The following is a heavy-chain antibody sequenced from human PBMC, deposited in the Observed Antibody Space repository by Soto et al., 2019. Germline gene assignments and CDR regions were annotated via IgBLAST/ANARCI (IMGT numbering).Heavy chain of an antibody. CDR2: ISDDGSNK. J-gene: IGHJ3*01. CDR3: ARDFNDILTGYADNAFDL. D-gene: IGHD3-9*01. V-gene: IGHV3-30-3*01. Sequence: QVQLVESGGGVVQPGRSLRLSCAASGFTFSSYPMHWVRQAPGKGLEWVAVISDDGSNKYYADSVKGRFTISRDNSKNTLYLLMNSLRAEDTAVYYCARDFNDILTGYADNAFDLWGQGTMVTVSS. CDR1: GFTFSSYP.